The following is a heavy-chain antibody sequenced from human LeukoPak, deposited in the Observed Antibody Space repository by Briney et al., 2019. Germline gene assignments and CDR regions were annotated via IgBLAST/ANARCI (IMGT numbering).Heavy chain of an antibody. CDR2: IIPIFGTA. D-gene: IGHD3-9*01. Sequence: EASVKVSCKASGGAFSNYSISWVRQAPGQGLEWMGGIIPIFGTANYAQKFRGRVTITTDESTSTAYMELSSLRSEDTAVYYCARGLGVLGYEYYYYYMDVWGKGTTVTVSS. CDR3: ARGLGVLGYEYYYYYMDV. J-gene: IGHJ6*03. CDR1: GGAFSNYS. V-gene: IGHV1-69*05.